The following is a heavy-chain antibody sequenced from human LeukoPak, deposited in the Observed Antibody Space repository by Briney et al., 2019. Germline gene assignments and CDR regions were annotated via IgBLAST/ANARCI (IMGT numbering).Heavy chain of an antibody. CDR1: GFTFSSYG. CDR2: IWYDGSNK. Sequence: PGRSLSRSCAASGFTFSSYGMHWVRQAPGKGLEWVAVIWYDGSNKYYADSVKGRFTISRDNSKNTLYLQMNSLRAEDTAVYYCAKFRWYSGSSNYYSMDVWGKGTTITVSS. V-gene: IGHV3-33*06. CDR3: AKFRWYSGSSNYYSMDV. D-gene: IGHD1-26*01. J-gene: IGHJ6*03.